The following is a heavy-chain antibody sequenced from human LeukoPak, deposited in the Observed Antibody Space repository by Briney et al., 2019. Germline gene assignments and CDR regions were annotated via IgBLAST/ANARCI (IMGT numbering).Heavy chain of an antibody. D-gene: IGHD3-10*01. Sequence: ASVRVSCKASGYTFTAYYMHWVRQAPGQGLEWMGWINPNSGGTNYAQKFQGRVTMTRDTSISTAYMELSRLRSDDTAVYYCAREAPPGTMVRGGIDYWGQGTLVTVSS. CDR2: INPNSGGT. CDR1: GYTFTAYY. J-gene: IGHJ4*02. CDR3: AREAPPGTMVRGGIDY. V-gene: IGHV1-2*02.